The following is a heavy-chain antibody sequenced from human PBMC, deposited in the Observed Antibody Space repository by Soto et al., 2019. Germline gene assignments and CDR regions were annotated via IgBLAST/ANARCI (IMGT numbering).Heavy chain of an antibody. D-gene: IGHD3-16*02. Sequence: EVQLVESGGGLVQPGGSLRLSCAASGFTVSSNYMSWVRQAPGKGLEWVSVIYSGGSTYYADSVKGRFTISRDNSKNTRYLQMNSLRAEDTAVYYCAREGVGYDYVWGSYRYRGMDVWGQGTTVTVSS. CDR2: IYSGGST. J-gene: IGHJ6*02. CDR3: AREGVGYDYVWGSYRYRGMDV. CDR1: GFTVSSNY. V-gene: IGHV3-66*01.